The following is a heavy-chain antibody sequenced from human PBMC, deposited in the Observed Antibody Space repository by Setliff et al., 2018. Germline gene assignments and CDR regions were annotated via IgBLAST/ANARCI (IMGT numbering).Heavy chain of an antibody. CDR3: ARINFYVSSGYYYASDY. V-gene: IGHV1-18*01. CDR2: INNYNMNT. CDR1: GGTFSSFA. D-gene: IGHD3-22*01. Sequence: ASVKVSCKTSGGTFSSFAVSWVRQAPGQRPEWMGWINNYNMNTNYPQKFLGRVTMTTDTSTSTAYMELRSLRPDDTAVYYCARINFYVSSGYYYASDYWGQGTLVTVSS. J-gene: IGHJ4*02.